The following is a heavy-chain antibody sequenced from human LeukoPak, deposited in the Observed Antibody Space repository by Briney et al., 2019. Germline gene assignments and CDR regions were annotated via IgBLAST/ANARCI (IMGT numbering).Heavy chain of an antibody. J-gene: IGHJ6*02. CDR3: ARGPAHYDFLSGYPRALYYYYGTDV. CDR2: INHSGST. Sequence: SETLSLTCAVYGGSFSGYYWSWIRQPPGKGLEWIGEINHSGSTNYNPSLKSRVTISVDTSKNQFSLKLSSVTAADTAVYYCARGPAHYDFLSGYPRALYYYYGTDVWGQGTTVTVSS. CDR1: GGSFSGYY. D-gene: IGHD3-3*01. V-gene: IGHV4-34*01.